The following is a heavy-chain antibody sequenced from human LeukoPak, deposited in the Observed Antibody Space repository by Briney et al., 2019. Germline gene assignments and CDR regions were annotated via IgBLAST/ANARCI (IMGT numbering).Heavy chain of an antibody. V-gene: IGHV1-2*02. CDR3: AKDQNTGYANNWFDP. CDR2: INPNNGGT. CDR1: GYGFTGYY. D-gene: IGHD5-12*01. Sequence: ASVEVSCKASGYGFTGYYIHWVRQAPGQGLEWMGWINPNNGGTNFAQKFQGRVTMTRDTSISTAYMELSRLRSDDTAIYYCAKDQNTGYANNWFDPWGQGTLVTVSS. J-gene: IGHJ5*02.